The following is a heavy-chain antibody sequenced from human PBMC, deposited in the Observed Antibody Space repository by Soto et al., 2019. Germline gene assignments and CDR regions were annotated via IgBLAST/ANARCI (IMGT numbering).Heavy chain of an antibody. CDR3: AHRPPFADYYFDY. D-gene: IGHD2-21*02. J-gene: IGHJ4*02. CDR2: IYWNEDT. Sequence: SGPTLVNPTQTLTLTCSFSGFSLNTRGVGVGWVRQPPGKALEWLTLIYWNEDTRYSPSLKSRLTVTKDTSKNQVALTMTNMDTADTATYYCAHRPPFADYYFDYWGQGTLVTVSS. V-gene: IGHV2-5*01. CDR1: GFSLNTRGVG.